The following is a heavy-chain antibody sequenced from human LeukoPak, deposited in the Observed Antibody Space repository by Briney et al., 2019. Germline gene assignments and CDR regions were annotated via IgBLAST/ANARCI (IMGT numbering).Heavy chain of an antibody. Sequence: ASVKVSCKASEYIFINYDINWVRQAPGQGLEWMGWMNPNSGNTGYAQKFQGRVTMTRNTSISTAYMELSSLRSEDTAVYYCARVGLRTRSFDYWGQGTLVTVSS. CDR2: MNPNSGNT. CDR1: EYIFINYD. CDR3: ARVGLRTRSFDY. V-gene: IGHV1-8*01. J-gene: IGHJ4*02. D-gene: IGHD3-16*01.